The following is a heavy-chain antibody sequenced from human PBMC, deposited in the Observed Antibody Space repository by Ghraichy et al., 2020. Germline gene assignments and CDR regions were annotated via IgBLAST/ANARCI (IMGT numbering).Heavy chain of an antibody. V-gene: IGHV4-4*07. Sequence: SETLSLTCTVSGGSISSYYWSWIRQPAGKGLEWIGRIYTSGSTNYNPSLKSRVTMSVDTSKNQFSLKLSSVTAADTAVYYCARGGYSSSPLNWFDPWGQGTLVTVSS. J-gene: IGHJ5*02. D-gene: IGHD6-6*01. CDR2: IYTSGST. CDR1: GGSISSYY. CDR3: ARGGYSSSPLNWFDP.